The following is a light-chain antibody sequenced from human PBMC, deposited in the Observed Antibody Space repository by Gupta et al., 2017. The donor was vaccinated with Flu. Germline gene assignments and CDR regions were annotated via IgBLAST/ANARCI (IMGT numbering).Light chain of an antibody. V-gene: IGLV3-21*02. J-gene: IGLJ3*02. CDR3: QVWDRSNDRQL. CDR2: NDV. Sequence: GPTARITCGGDNIGTKSVHWYQQKPGQAPILVVVNDVDRPSGIPERFSGSNSGNTATLTINRVEAGDEADFYCQVWDRSNDRQLFGGGTKLTVL. CDR1: NIGTKS.